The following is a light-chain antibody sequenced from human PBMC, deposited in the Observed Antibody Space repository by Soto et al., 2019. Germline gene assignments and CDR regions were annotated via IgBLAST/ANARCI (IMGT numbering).Light chain of an antibody. CDR2: DVT. J-gene: IGLJ2*01. CDR3: SSYTSSSTSVV. V-gene: IGLV2-14*01. Sequence: QSALTQPASVSGSPGQSITISCTGTRSVFGNSGYVSWYQQHPGRAPKLVIYDVTTRPSGVSNRFSGSKSGNTASLTISGLRAEDEADYYCSSYTSSSTSVVFGGGTKLTVL. CDR1: RSVFGNSGY.